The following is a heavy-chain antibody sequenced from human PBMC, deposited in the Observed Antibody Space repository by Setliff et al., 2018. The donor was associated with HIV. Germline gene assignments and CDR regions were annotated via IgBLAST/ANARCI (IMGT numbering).Heavy chain of an antibody. CDR2: IYYSGST. J-gene: IGHJ4*02. D-gene: IGHD6-13*01. Sequence: PSETLSLTCTVSGCSIRIHYWSWIRQPPGKGLKWIGSIYYSGSTNYNPSLMRRVTISLDRPKMQFSLNLTSVTAADTAIYYCARNPGRTAAGTEYFDYWGQGVLVTVSS. CDR1: GCSIRIHY. V-gene: IGHV4-59*11. CDR3: ARNPGRTAAGTEYFDY.